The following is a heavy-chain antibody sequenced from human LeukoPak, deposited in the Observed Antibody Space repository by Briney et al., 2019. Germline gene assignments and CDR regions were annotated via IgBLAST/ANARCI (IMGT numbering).Heavy chain of an antibody. CDR3: AADSYGSGSSLKEYFHH. V-gene: IGHV1-69*06. D-gene: IGHD3-10*01. CDR2: IIPIFGTA. J-gene: IGHJ1*01. Sequence: ASVKVSCKASGGTFSSYAISWVRQAPGQGLEWMGGIIPIFGTANYAQKFQGRVTITADKSTSTANMELSSLRSEDTAVYYCAADSYGSGSSLKEYFHHWGQGTLVTVSS. CDR1: GGTFSSYA.